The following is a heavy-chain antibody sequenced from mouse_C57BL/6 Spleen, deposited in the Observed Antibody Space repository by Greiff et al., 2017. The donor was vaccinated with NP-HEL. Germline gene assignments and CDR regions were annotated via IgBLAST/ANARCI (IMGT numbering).Heavy chain of an antibody. CDR1: GYTFTDYY. D-gene: IGHD2-3*01. CDR3: ARWDDGYYDYAMDY. V-gene: IGHV1-76*01. Sequence: QVHVKQSGAELVRPGASVKLSCKASGYTFTDYYINWVKQRPGQGLEWIARIYPGSGNTYYNEKFKGKATLTAEKSSSTAYMQLSSLTSEDSAVYFCARWDDGYYDYAMDYWGQGTSVTVSS. J-gene: IGHJ4*01. CDR2: IYPGSGNT.